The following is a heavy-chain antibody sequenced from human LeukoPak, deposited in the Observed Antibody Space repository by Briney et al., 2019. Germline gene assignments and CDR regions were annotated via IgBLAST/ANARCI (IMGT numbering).Heavy chain of an antibody. CDR3: ATATTSGWLLE. V-gene: IGHV3-33*01. D-gene: IGHD6-19*01. Sequence: PGGSLRLSCAASGFTFSSYGMHWVRQAPGKGLEWVAVIWYDGSNKYYADSVKGRFTISRDNSKNTLYLQMNSLRAEDTAVYYCATATTSGWLLEWGQGTLVTVSS. CDR2: IWYDGSNK. J-gene: IGHJ4*02. CDR1: GFTFSSYG.